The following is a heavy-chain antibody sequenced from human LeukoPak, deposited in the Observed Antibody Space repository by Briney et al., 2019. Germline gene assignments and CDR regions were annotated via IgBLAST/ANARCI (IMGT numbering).Heavy chain of an antibody. V-gene: IGHV3-9*01. Sequence: PGGSLRLSCAASGFTFDDYAMHWVRQAPGKGLEWVSGISWNSGSIGYADSVKGRFTISRDNAKNSLYLQMNSLRAEDTALYYCAKDISLAAAGLWYYGMDVWGQGTTVTVSS. CDR3: AKDISLAAAGLWYYGMDV. CDR1: GFTFDDYA. D-gene: IGHD6-13*01. J-gene: IGHJ6*02. CDR2: ISWNSGSI.